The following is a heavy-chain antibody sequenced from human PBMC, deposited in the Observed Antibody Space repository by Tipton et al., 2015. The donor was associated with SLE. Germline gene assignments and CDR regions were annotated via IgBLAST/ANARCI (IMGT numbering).Heavy chain of an antibody. CDR3: ARAKWEPDY. V-gene: IGHV1-8*01. CDR1: GYTFTDYN. J-gene: IGHJ4*02. D-gene: IGHD1-26*01. CDR2: MNPTHSNT. Sequence: QVQLVQSGPEVKKPGASVKVSCKTSGYTFTDYNINWVRQATGQGLEWMGWMNPTHSNTGYEQKFQGRVTMTMDTSISTAYMELSDLTSEDTAVYYCARAKWEPDYWGQGTLVTVSS.